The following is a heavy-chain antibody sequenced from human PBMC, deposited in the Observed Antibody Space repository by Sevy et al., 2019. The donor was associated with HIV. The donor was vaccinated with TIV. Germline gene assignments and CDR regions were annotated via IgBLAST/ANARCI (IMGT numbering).Heavy chain of an antibody. Sequence: GGSLILSCAASGFTFSRYGMHWVRQTPGKGMEWVAGIWYDGDNKDYSDYGKGRFTISRDNSKNTVYLHMSSLRVEDTATYYCAKRIAASGYYFDSWGQGTLVTVSS. V-gene: IGHV3-33*06. CDR3: AKRIAASGYYFDS. CDR2: IWYDGDNK. D-gene: IGHD6-13*01. J-gene: IGHJ4*02. CDR1: GFTFSRYG.